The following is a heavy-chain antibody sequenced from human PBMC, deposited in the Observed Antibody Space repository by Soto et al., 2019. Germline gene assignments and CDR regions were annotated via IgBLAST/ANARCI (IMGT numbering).Heavy chain of an antibody. CDR1: GGSISSSSYY. CDR3: ARLPYVVNYHYYYMDV. D-gene: IGHD3-16*02. CDR2: IYYSGST. J-gene: IGHJ6*03. V-gene: IGHV4-39*01. Sequence: SETLSLTCTVSGGSISSSSYYWGWIRQPPGKGLEWIGSIYYSGSTYYNPSLKSRVTISVDTSKNQFSLKLSSVTAADTAVYYCARLPYVVNYHYYYMDVWGKGTTVTVSS.